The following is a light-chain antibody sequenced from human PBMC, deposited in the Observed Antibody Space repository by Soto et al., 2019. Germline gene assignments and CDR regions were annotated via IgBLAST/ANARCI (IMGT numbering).Light chain of an antibody. Sequence: QSVLTQPPSVSGAPGQRVTISCTGSSSNIGAGYGVHWYQQLPGTAPKLLIYGNSNRPSGVPDRFSGSKSGTSASLAITGLQAEDDAVYYCQSYDSSLSGWVFGGGTKVTVL. CDR3: QSYDSSLSGWV. V-gene: IGLV1-40*01. J-gene: IGLJ3*02. CDR1: SSNIGAGYG. CDR2: GNS.